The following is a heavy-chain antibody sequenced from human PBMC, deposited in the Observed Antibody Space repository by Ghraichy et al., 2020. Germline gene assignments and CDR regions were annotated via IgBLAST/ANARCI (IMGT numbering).Heavy chain of an antibody. CDR3: ARAVTLRPLDYYYGMDV. V-gene: IGHV4-30-4*01. J-gene: IGHJ6*02. CDR2: IYYSGST. Sequence: SETLSLTCTVSGGSISSGDYYWSWIRQPPGKGLEWIGYIYYSGSTYYNPSLKSRVTISVDTSKNQFSLKLSSVTAADTAVYYCARAVTLRPLDYYYGMDVWGQGTTVTVSS. CDR1: GGSISSGDYY.